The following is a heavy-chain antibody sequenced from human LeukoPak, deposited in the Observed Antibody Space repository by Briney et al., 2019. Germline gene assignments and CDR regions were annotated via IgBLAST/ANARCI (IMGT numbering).Heavy chain of an antibody. Sequence: PSETLSLTRTVSGGSISSYYWSWIRQPRAKGLEWIGYISHSGSTNYNPSLKSRVTISVDTSKTRFSLRLSSVTAADKAVYFCARGSARGVALMDVWGQGTTVTVS. V-gene: IGHV4-59*01. CDR1: GGSISSYY. J-gene: IGHJ6*02. CDR2: ISHSGST. CDR3: ARGSARGVALMDV. D-gene: IGHD3-10*01.